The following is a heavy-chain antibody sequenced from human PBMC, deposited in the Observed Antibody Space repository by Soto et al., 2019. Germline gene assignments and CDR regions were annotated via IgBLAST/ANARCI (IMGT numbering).Heavy chain of an antibody. Sequence: ASVKVSCKASGYTFTSYAMHWVRQAPGQRLEWMGWINAGNGNTKYSQKFQGRVTITRDTSASTAYMELSSLRSEDTAVYYCARDGIVVVPAAIGADYYYYMDFWGKGTTVTVSS. CDR1: GYTFTSYA. D-gene: IGHD2-2*01. J-gene: IGHJ6*03. CDR3: ARDGIVVVPAAIGADYYYYMDF. CDR2: INAGNGNT. V-gene: IGHV1-3*01.